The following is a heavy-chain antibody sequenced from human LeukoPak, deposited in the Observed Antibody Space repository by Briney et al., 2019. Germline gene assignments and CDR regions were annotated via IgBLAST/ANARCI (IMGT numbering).Heavy chain of an antibody. J-gene: IGHJ5*02. V-gene: IGHV4-39*07. CDR1: GGSISSSSYY. D-gene: IGHD3-22*01. CDR3: ARNGYYYDSSGPNALDP. CDR2: IYYSGST. Sequence: PSETLSLTCTVSGGSISSSSYYWGWIRQPPGKGLEWIGSIYYSGSTYYNPSLKSRVTISVDTSKNQFSLKLSSVTAADTAVYYCARNGYYYDSSGPNALDPWGQGTLVTVSS.